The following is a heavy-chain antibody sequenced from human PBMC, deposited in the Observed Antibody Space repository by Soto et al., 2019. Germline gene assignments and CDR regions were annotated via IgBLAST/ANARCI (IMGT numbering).Heavy chain of an antibody. V-gene: IGHV3-23*01. J-gene: IGHJ4*02. CDR3: AKTHGGRGSGSYTPPWY. D-gene: IGHD3-10*01. CDR2: ISGSGGST. CDR1: GFTFSSYA. Sequence: PGGSLRLACAASGFTFSSYAMSWVRQAPGKGLEWVSAISGSGGSTYYADSVKGRFTISRDNSKNTLYLQMNSLRAEDTAVYYCAKTHGGRGSGSYTPPWYWGQGTLVTVSS.